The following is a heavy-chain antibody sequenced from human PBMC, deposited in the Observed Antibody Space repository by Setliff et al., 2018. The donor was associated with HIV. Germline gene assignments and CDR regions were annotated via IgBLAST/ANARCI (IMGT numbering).Heavy chain of an antibody. Sequence: SETLSLTCAVYGGSFSGYYWSWIRQPPGKGLEWIGEINHSGSTNYNPSLKSRVTISVDTSKNQFSLKLSSVTAADTAVFYCARGGGSCTRVYAIEYWGQGTLVTV. D-gene: IGHD2-15*01. V-gene: IGHV4-34*01. CDR1: GGSFSGYY. J-gene: IGHJ4*02. CDR2: INHSGST. CDR3: ARGGGSCTRVYAIEY.